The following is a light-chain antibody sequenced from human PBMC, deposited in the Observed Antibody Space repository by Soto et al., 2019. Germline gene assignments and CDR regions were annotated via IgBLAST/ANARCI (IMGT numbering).Light chain of an antibody. J-gene: IGKJ1*01. Sequence: EIVLTQSPGTLSLSPGERATLSCRASQSVSSTYLSWYQQKPGQAPRLLICGASSRATGVADRFSGSGSGTDFTLTISRLEPEDFAVYYCQQYGSSGTFGQGTKGDIK. CDR1: QSVSSTY. V-gene: IGKV3-20*01. CDR2: GAS. CDR3: QQYGSSGT.